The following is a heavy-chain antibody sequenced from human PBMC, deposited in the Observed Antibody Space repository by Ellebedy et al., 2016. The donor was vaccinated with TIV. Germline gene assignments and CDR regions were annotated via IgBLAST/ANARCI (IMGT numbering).Heavy chain of an antibody. CDR1: GDSFIAYY. J-gene: IGHJ5*02. Sequence: ASVKVSXXASGDSFIAYYMHWVRQAPGQGPEWMGWINPNTGDTKYAQKFQGRVTMTRDTSISTAYMELSRLRFDDTAVYYCARLGVAAIPWGQGTLVTVSS. CDR2: INPNTGDT. V-gene: IGHV1-2*02. CDR3: ARLGVAAIP. D-gene: IGHD2-2*02.